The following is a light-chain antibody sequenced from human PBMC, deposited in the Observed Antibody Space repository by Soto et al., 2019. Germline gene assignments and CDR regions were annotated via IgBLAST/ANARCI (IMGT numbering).Light chain of an antibody. V-gene: IGKV3-20*01. CDR3: QQYGSSPQT. CDR2: GAS. J-gene: IGKJ1*01. CDR1: QSVSSTY. Sequence: IMLTQSPGTLSLSTGEGATLSGRASQSVSSTYLAWYQQKAGQAPRLLIYGASSRATGIPDRFSGSGSGTDFTLTISRLEPEDFAVYYCQQYGSSPQTFGQGTKVDIK.